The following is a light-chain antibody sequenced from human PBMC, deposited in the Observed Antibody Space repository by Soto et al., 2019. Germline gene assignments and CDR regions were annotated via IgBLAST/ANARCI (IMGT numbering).Light chain of an antibody. Sequence: SYELTQPPSVSVAPGKTARITCGGNNIGSKSVHWYQQKPGQAPVLVIYYDSDRPSGIPERFSGSNSGNTATLTISRVEAGDEADYYCQVWDSSSDHPYVFGTGTKLPVL. CDR2: YDS. CDR3: QVWDSSSDHPYV. J-gene: IGLJ1*01. CDR1: NIGSKS. V-gene: IGLV3-21*04.